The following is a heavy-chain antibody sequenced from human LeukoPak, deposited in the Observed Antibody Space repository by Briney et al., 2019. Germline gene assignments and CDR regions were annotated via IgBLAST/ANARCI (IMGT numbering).Heavy chain of an antibody. D-gene: IGHD4-17*01. V-gene: IGHV3-53*01. CDR3: AREMRTVTTVYFDY. CDR2: IYSGGST. Sequence: GGSLRLSCVVSGFTVINNYMSWVRQAPRKGLEWVSLIYSGGSTYYADSVKGRFTISRDNSKNTLYLQMNSLRAEDTAVYYCAREMRTVTTVYFDYWGQGTLVTVSS. J-gene: IGHJ4*02. CDR1: GFTVINNY.